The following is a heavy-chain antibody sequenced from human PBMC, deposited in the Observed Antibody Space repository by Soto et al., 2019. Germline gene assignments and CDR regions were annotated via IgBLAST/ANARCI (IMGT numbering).Heavy chain of an antibody. V-gene: IGHV4-59*01. J-gene: IGHJ4*02. CDR1: GCSISSYY. CDR3: AREGNLGRWIQPLDS. Sequence: SETLSLTCTFSGCSISSYYWSLIRQPPGKGLEWIGNIHYNGNTKYSPSLKSRVTMSVDTSKNHFSLKLISVTTADTAVYFCAREGNLGRWIQPLDSWGQGTLVTVSS. CDR2: IHYNGNT. D-gene: IGHD2-2*03.